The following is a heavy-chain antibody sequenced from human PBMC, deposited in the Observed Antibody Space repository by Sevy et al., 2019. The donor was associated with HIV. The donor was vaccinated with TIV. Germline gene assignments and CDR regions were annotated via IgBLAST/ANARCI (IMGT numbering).Heavy chain of an antibody. Sequence: GGSLRLSCAASGFTFSSYSMNWVRQAPGKGLEWVSYISGSSTIYYADSVKGRFTISRDNAKNSLYLQMNSLRDEDTAVYYCARVRGSGWHLDYWGQGTLVTVSS. J-gene: IGHJ4*02. V-gene: IGHV3-48*02. D-gene: IGHD6-19*01. CDR1: GFTFSSYS. CDR2: ISGSSTI. CDR3: ARVRGSGWHLDY.